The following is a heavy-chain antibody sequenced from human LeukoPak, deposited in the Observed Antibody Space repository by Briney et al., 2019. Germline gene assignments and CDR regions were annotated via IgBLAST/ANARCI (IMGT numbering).Heavy chain of an antibody. CDR1: GFTFSSYA. CDR3: AKVPEDPGYYYYGMDV. J-gene: IGHJ6*02. CDR2: IRDSGSST. Sequence: GGSPRLSCAASGFTFSSYAMSWVRQAPGKGLEWVSAIRDSGSSTHYADSVKGRFTTSRDNSKNTLYLQMNSLRAEDTAVYYCAKVPEDPGYYYYGMDVWGQGTTVTVSS. V-gene: IGHV3-23*01. D-gene: IGHD2-15*01.